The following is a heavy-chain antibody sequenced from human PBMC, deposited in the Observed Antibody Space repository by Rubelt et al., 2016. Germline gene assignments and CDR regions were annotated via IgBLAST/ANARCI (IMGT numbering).Heavy chain of an antibody. CDR3: ATHYYGMDV. CDR2: IYYSGTT. CDR1: GGSISSSSYY. Sequence: QLQLQESGPGLVKPSETLSLTCIVSGGSISSSSYYWGWIRQPPGKGLEWIESIYYSGTTYYNPSLKSRLTISVDTSKNQFSRKRSSCTAADTAGYYCATHYYGMDVWGQGTTVTVSS. V-gene: IGHV4-39*01. J-gene: IGHJ6*02.